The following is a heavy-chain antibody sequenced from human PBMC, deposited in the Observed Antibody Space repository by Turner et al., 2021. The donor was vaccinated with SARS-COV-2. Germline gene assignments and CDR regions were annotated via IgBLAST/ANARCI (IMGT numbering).Heavy chain of an antibody. J-gene: IGHJ5*02. CDR1: GFTFSSYE. CDR2: ISSSGSTI. CDR3: ARDDCSSTSCYITNWFDP. Sequence: EVQLVESGGGLVQPGGSLRLSSAASGFTFSSYEMNWVRQAPGKGLEWVSYISSSGSTIYYADSVKGRFTISRDNAKNSLYLQMNSLRAEDTAVYYCARDDCSSTSCYITNWFDPWGQGTLVTVSS. D-gene: IGHD2-2*01. V-gene: IGHV3-48*03.